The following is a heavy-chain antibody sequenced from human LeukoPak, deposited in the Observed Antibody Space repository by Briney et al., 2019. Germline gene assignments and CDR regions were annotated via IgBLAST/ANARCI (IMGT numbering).Heavy chain of an antibody. J-gene: IGHJ6*03. CDR2: INTDGSST. D-gene: IGHD3-10*01. Sequence: PGGSLRLSCAASGYTFSSYRMHGVRQAPGKGLVWVSRINTDGSSTSYADSVKGRFTISRDNAKNTLYLQMNSLRAEDTAVYYCAREDGSGSFYYYYYYYMDVWGKGTTVTVSS. V-gene: IGHV3-74*01. CDR1: GYTFSSYR. CDR3: AREDGSGSFYYYYYYYMDV.